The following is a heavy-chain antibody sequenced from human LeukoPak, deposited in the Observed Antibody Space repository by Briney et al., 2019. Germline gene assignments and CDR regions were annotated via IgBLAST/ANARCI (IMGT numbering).Heavy chain of an antibody. CDR3: ARGMRYFDWLLRIDAFDI. J-gene: IGHJ3*02. D-gene: IGHD3-9*01. CDR1: GYTFTGYY. CDR2: INPNSGGT. V-gene: IGHV1-2*02. Sequence: SVKVSCKASGYTFTGYYMHWVRQAPGQGLEWMGWINPNSGGTNYAQKFQGRVTMTRDTSISTAYMELSRLRSDDTAVYYCARGMRYFDWLLRIDAFDIWGQGTMVTVSS.